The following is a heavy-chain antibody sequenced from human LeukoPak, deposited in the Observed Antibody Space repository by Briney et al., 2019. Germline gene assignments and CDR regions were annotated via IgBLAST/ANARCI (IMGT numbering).Heavy chain of an antibody. V-gene: IGHV4-59*01. J-gene: IGHJ4*02. CDR1: GGSISNNY. CDR3: TSHKGF. Sequence: SETLSLTCTVSGGSISNNYWSWFRQPPGKGLEWIGYIYYSGSTNYNPSLKSRVTISVDTSKSQFSLKLSSVTAADTAVYYCTSHKGFWGQGTLVTVSS. CDR2: IYYSGST.